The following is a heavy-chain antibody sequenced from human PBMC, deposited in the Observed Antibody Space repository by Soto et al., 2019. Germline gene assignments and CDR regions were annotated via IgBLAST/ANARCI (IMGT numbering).Heavy chain of an antibody. D-gene: IGHD4-17*01. CDR3: ASWAGQVRDFGGPFDY. J-gene: IGHJ4*02. V-gene: IGHV1-69*13. Sequence: SVKVSCKASGGTFSSYAISWVRQAPGQGLEWMGGIIPIFGTANYAQKFQGRVTITADESTSTAYMELRSLRSEDTAVYYCASWAGQVRDFGGPFDYWGQGTLVTVS. CDR1: GGTFSSYA. CDR2: IIPIFGTA.